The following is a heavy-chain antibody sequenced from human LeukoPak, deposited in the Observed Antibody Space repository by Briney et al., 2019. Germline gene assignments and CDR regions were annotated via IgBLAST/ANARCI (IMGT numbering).Heavy chain of an antibody. J-gene: IGHJ4*02. D-gene: IGHD3-9*01. CDR3: ARGNYDILTGYYGPVDY. CDR2: IYYSGST. Sequence: SQTLSLTCTVSGGSISSGGYYWSWIRQHPGKGLEWIGYIYYSGSTYYNPSLKSRVTISVDTSKNQFSLKLSSVTAADTAVYYCARGNYDILTGYYGPVDYWGQGPLVTVSS. V-gene: IGHV4-31*03. CDR1: GGSISSGGYY.